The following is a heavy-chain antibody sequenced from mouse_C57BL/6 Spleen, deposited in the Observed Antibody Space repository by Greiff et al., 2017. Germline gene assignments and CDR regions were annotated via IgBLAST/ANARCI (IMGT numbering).Heavy chain of an antibody. Sequence: EVNVVESEGGLVQPGSSMKLSCTASGFTFSDYYMAWVRQVPEKGLEWVANINYDGSSTYYLDSLKSRFIISRDNAKNILYLQMSSLKSEDTATYYCARRVDYDAYYFDYWGQGTTLTVSS. J-gene: IGHJ2*01. V-gene: IGHV5-16*01. D-gene: IGHD2-4*01. CDR1: GFTFSDYY. CDR3: ARRVDYDAYYFDY. CDR2: INYDGSST.